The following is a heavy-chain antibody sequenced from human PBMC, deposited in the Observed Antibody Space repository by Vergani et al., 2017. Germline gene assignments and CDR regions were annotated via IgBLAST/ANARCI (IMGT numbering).Heavy chain of an antibody. D-gene: IGHD6-19*01. CDR2: ISYDGSNK. V-gene: IGHV3-30*18. J-gene: IGHJ6*02. Sequence: QVQLVESGGGVVQPGRSLRLSCAASGFTFSSYGMHWVRQAPGKGLEWEAVISYDGSNKYYADSVKGRVTISRDNSKTTLYRQMNSLRAEDTAVYYCAKDRGAVAEPYYYYGMDVWGQGTTVTVSS. CDR3: AKDRGAVAEPYYYYGMDV. CDR1: GFTFSSYG.